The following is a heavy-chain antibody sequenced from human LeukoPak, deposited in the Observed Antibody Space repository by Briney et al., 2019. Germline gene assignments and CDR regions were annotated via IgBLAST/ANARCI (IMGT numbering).Heavy chain of an antibody. V-gene: IGHV1-69*01. Sequence: KVSCKASGGTFSSYAISWVRQAPGQGLEWMGGIIPIFGTANYAQKFQGRVTITADESTSTAYMELSSLRSEDTAVYYCAREVEDYYYGMDAWGQGTTVTVSS. CDR2: IIPIFGTA. CDR3: AREVEDYYYGMDA. J-gene: IGHJ6*02. CDR1: GGTFSSYA.